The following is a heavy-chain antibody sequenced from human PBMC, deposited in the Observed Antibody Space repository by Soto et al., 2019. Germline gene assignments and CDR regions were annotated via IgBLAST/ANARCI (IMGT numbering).Heavy chain of an antibody. J-gene: IGHJ4*02. V-gene: IGHV1-8*01. CDR1: GYTFTSYD. Sequence: ASVKVSCKASGYTFTSYDINWVRQATGQGLEWMGWMNSNSGNTGYAQKFQGRVTMTRNTSVSTAYMELSSLRSEDTAVYYCARRLVYYYDSTTFDYWGQGTLVTVSS. CDR3: ARRLVYYYDSTTFDY. CDR2: MNSNSGNT. D-gene: IGHD3-22*01.